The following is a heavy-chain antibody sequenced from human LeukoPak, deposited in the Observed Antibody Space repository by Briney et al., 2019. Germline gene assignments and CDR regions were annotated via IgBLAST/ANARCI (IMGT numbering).Heavy chain of an antibody. D-gene: IGHD4-17*01. CDR2: ISYDGSNK. V-gene: IGHV3-30*04. J-gene: IGHJ4*02. CDR1: GFTFSSYA. Sequence: PGGSLRLSCAASGFTFSSYAMHWVRQAPGKGLEWVAVISYDGSNKYYADSVKGRFTISRDNSKNTLYLQMNSLRAEDTAVYYCATRTTVTRYFDYWGQGTLVTVSS. CDR3: ATRTTVTRYFDY.